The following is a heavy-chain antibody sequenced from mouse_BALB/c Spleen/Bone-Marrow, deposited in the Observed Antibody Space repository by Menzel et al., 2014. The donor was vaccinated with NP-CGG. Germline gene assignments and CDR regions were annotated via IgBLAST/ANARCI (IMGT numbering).Heavy chain of an antibody. CDR2: IDPANGNT. V-gene: IGHV14-3*02. CDR1: GFNIKDTY. CDR3: AMPIFL. D-gene: IGHD6-1*01. J-gene: IGHJ4*01. Sequence: EVKLMESGAELVKPGASVKLSCTASGFNIKDTYMHWVKQRPEQGLEWIGRIDPANGNTKYDPKFQGKATITADTSSTTGYLQLSSLTSEDTAVYYCAMPIFLWGQGTSVTVSS.